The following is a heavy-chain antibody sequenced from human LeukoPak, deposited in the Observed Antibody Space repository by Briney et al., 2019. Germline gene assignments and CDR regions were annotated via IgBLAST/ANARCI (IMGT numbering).Heavy chain of an antibody. Sequence: GASVKVSCKASGYTFTSYGISWVRQAPGQGLEWMGWISAYNGNTNYAQKLQGRVTMTTDTSTSTAYMELRSLRSDDTAVYYCARGTLDYYDFWSGYYRKAFDIWGQGTMVTVSS. D-gene: IGHD3-3*01. J-gene: IGHJ3*02. CDR2: ISAYNGNT. V-gene: IGHV1-18*01. CDR1: GYTFTSYG. CDR3: ARGTLDYYDFWSGYYRKAFDI.